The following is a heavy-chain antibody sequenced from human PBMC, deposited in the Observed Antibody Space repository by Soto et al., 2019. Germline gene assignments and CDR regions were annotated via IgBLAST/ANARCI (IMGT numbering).Heavy chain of an antibody. CDR1: GFSLTTRGVG. CDR3: ALIPYYYQYDCFDP. V-gene: IGHV2-5*02. J-gene: IGHJ5*02. D-gene: IGHD3-16*01. CDR2: IYWDDDK. Sequence: QITLKESGPTLVKPTQTLTLTCTFSGFSLTTRGVGVGWIRQPPGKALECLALIYWDDDKRYSPSLQSRLSITKDPSKNHVVLSMTNVDPVDTALYYCALIPYYYQYDCFDPCGEGALLSVSS.